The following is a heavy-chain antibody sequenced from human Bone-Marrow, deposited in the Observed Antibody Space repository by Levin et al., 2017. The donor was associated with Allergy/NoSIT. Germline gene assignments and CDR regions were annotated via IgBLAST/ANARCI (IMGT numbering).Heavy chain of an antibody. CDR1: GFTFSSYA. D-gene: IGHD3/OR15-3a*01. Sequence: GESLKISCAASGFTFSSYAMHWVRQAPGKGLEWVSTMTGSGNDIYYADSVKGRFTISRDNPESTVYLQMSSLRAEDTAIYYCAKGLMTFTDYYYGMDVWGQGTAVTVTS. V-gene: IGHV3-23*01. CDR2: MTGSGNDI. J-gene: IGHJ6*02. CDR3: AKGLMTFTDYYYGMDV.